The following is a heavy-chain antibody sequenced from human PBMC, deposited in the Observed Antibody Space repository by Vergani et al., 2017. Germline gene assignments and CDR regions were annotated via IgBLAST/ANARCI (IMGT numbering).Heavy chain of an antibody. J-gene: IGHJ4*02. CDR1: GASVNSYY. Sequence: QVKLQESGPGLVKPSETLSLTCTVSGASVNSYYWSWILQPPGKGLEWMGYVSFRGDILYDPSVKGRMTISLNTSSNQFSLYLTSVTAADTAVYYCARSRIYYGAGSPDYWGQGTLVTVSS. D-gene: IGHD3-10*01. CDR3: ARSRIYYGAGSPDY. V-gene: IGHV4-59*02. CDR2: VSFRGDI.